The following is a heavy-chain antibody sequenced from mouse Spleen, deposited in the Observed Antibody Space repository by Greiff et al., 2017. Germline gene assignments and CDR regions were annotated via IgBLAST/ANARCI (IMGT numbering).Heavy chain of an antibody. V-gene: IGHV5-9-2*01. J-gene: IGHJ2*01. Sequence: EVKLVESGGGLVKPGGSLKLSCAASGFTFSSYGMSWVRQTPEKRLEWVATISGGGTYTYYSDSVKGRFTMSRDNGKNNLYLQMTSLRSEDTALYYCVRNYYGSSPFDYWGHGTTLTVSS. CDR1: GFTFSSYG. D-gene: IGHD1-1*01. CDR3: VRNYYGSSPFDY. CDR2: ISGGGTYT.